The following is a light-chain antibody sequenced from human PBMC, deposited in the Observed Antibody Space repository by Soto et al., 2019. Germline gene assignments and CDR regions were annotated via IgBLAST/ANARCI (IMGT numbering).Light chain of an antibody. J-gene: IGKJ2*01. CDR1: QSLSSSF. V-gene: IGKV3-20*01. CDR2: GAS. CDR3: QQYGGSPRYT. Sequence: EIVLTQSPGTLSLSPGERATLSCRASQSLSSSFLAWYQQKSGQAPRLLIYGASSRATGLPDRFSGSGSGTDFTLNISRLEPEDFAVYYCQQYGGSPRYTFGQGTKLEIK.